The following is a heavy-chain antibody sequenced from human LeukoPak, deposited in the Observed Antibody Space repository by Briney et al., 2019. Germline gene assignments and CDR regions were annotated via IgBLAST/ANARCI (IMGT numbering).Heavy chain of an antibody. CDR3: ARLSYSRGAFDI. J-gene: IGHJ3*02. CDR1: GYSISSGYY. V-gene: IGHV4-38-2*01. CDR2: IYHSGST. D-gene: IGHD6-13*01. Sequence: SETLSLTCAVSGYSISSGYYWGWIRPPPGKGLEWIGSIYHSGSTYYNPSLKSRVTISVDTSKKQFSLKLSSVTAADTAVYYCARLSYSRGAFDIWGQGTMVTVSS.